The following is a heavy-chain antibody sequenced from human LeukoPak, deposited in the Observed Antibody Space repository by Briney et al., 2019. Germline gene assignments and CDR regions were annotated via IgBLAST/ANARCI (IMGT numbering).Heavy chain of an antibody. CDR2: INSSGST. J-gene: IGHJ4*02. CDR3: ARDDCSGAGCYYY. Sequence: PSETLSLTCTFSGGSISTYYWNWVRQPPGKGLEWIGYINSSGSTKYNPSLKSRVTISVDKSKNQFSLRLTSLTAADTAVYYCARDDCSGAGCYYYWGQGTLVTVSS. D-gene: IGHD2-15*01. V-gene: IGHV4-59*01. CDR1: GGSISTYY.